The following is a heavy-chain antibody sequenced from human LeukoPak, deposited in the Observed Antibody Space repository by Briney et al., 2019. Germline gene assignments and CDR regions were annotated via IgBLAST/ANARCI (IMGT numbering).Heavy chain of an antibody. CDR3: AKPRAMTTGVGRYFDL. CDR1: GFTFTSYA. Sequence: GSLRLSCGASGFTFTSYAMSWIRQAPGKGLEWVSAISGGGENTYSGDSVKGRFTISRDNSKNTLYLQMNSLRAEDTATYYCAKPRAMTTGVGRYFDLWGRGTLVTVSS. V-gene: IGHV3-23*01. D-gene: IGHD1-1*01. J-gene: IGHJ2*01. CDR2: ISGGGENT.